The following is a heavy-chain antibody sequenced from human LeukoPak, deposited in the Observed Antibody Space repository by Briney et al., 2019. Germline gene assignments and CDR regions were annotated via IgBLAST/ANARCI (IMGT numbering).Heavy chain of an antibody. CDR2: IYYSGST. CDR3: ARMEAPGAEFDP. J-gene: IGHJ5*02. Sequence: SETLSLTCTVSGGSISSYYWSWIRQPAGKGLEWIGYIYYSGSTNYNPSLKSRVTISVDTSKNQFSLKLSSVTAADTAVYYCARMEAPGAEFDPWGQGTLVTVSS. CDR1: GGSISSYY. D-gene: IGHD1-26*01. V-gene: IGHV4-59*01.